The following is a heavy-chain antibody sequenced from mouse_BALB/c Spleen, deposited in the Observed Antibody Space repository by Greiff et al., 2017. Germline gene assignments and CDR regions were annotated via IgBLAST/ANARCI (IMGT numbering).Heavy chain of an antibody. CDR1: GFTFSSFG. Sequence: DVKLQESGGGLVQPGGSRKLSCAASGFTFSSFGMHWVRQAPEKGLEWVAYMSSGSSTIYYADTVKGRFTISRDTPKNTLFLQMTSLRSEDTAMYYCARDGNLSWFAYWGQGTLVTVSA. D-gene: IGHD2-1*01. V-gene: IGHV5-17*02. CDR3: ARDGNLSWFAY. CDR2: MSSGSSTI. J-gene: IGHJ3*01.